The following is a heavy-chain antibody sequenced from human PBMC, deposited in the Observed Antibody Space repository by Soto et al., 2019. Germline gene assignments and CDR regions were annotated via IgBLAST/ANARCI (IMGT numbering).Heavy chain of an antibody. CDR2: IYFRGNT. J-gene: IGHJ6*02. Sequence: PSETLSLTCSVSGDSINSDKYYWGWIRQPPGKGLEWIGSIYFRGNTYYNPSLQSRVTISLDKSKSQFTLKLSSGTAADTAGYYSATDVAGATRHYYYGMDVWRQGTTVTVSS. D-gene: IGHD1-26*01. CDR1: GDSINSDKYY. V-gene: IGHV4-39*01. CDR3: ATDVAGATRHYYYGMDV.